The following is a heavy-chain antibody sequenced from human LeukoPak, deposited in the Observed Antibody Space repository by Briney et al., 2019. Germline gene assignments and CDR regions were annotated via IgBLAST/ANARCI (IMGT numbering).Heavy chain of an antibody. V-gene: IGHV4-34*01. D-gene: IGHD5-18*01. J-gene: IGHJ6*02. CDR1: GGSFSGYY. CDR2: INHSGST. Sequence: SETLSHTCAVYGGSFSGYYWSWIRQPPGKGLEWIGEINHSGSTNYNPSLKSRVTISVDTSKNQFSLKLSSVTAADTAVYYCARALSGYSYGPVGYYYYGMDVWGQGTTVTVSS. CDR3: ARALSGYSYGPVGYYYYGMDV.